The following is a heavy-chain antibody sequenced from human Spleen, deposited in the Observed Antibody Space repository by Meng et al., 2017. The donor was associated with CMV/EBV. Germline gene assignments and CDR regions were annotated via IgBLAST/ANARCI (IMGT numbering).Heavy chain of an antibody. J-gene: IGHJ4*02. Sequence: GESLKISCAASGFTVSSNYMSWVRQAPGKGLEWVSVIYSGGNTYYADSVKGRFTISRDNAKNSLYLQMNSLRAEDTAVYYCARDLTVAHWGQGTLVTVSS. CDR2: IYSGGNT. CDR3: ARDLTVAH. V-gene: IGHV3-53*01. CDR1: GFTVSSNY. D-gene: IGHD4-23*01.